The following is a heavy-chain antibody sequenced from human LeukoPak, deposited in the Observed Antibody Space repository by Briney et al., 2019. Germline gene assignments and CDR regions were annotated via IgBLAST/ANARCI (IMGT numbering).Heavy chain of an antibody. CDR2: IRSTANGYVT. J-gene: IGHJ6*03. D-gene: IGHD2-15*01. V-gene: IGHV3-73*01. CDR1: GFTLSGSA. CDR3: ARFVEVAGYYYYYYMGV. Sequence: GGSLRPSCAASGFTLSGSALHRVPEASREGLEWVGAIRSTANGYVTAYAASVKGRVTISSEDSKNAADLHMDRLKTEDTAVYYCARFVEVAGYYYYYYMGVWGKGTTVTVS.